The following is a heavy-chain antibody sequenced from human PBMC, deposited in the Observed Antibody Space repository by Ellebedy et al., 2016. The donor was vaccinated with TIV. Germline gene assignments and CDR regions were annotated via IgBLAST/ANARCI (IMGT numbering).Heavy chain of an antibody. CDR3: PRGPQLTVSFDY. D-gene: IGHD4/OR15-4a*01. CDR1: GGSVSSGSYY. J-gene: IGHJ4*02. V-gene: IGHV4-61*01. Sequence: SETLSLXXTVSGGSVSSGSYYWSWIRQPPGKGLEWIGYIYYSGSTYYNPSLKSRVTISVDTSKNQFSLKLSSVTAADTAVYYCPRGPQLTVSFDYWGQGTLVTVSS. CDR2: IYYSGST.